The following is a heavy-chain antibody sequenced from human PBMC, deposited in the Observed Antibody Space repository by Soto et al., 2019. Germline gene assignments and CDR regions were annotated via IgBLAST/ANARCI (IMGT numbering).Heavy chain of an antibody. CDR3: AIPYCSSTSCYQRAAFDI. V-gene: IGHV5-51*01. D-gene: IGHD2-2*01. J-gene: IGHJ3*02. Sequence: RGESLKISCKGSGYSFTSYWIGWVRQMPGKGLEWMGIIYPGDSDTRYSPSFQGQVTISADKSISTAYLQWSSLKASDTAMYYCAIPYCSSTSCYQRAAFDIWGQGTMVTVSS. CDR1: GYSFTSYW. CDR2: IYPGDSDT.